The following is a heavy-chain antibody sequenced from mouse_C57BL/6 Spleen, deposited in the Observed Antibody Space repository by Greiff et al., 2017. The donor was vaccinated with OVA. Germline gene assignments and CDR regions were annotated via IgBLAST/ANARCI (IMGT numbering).Heavy chain of an antibody. V-gene: IGHV2-6-1*01. Sequence: VKLVESGPGLVAPSQSLSITCTVSGFSLTSYGVHWVRPPPGKGLEWLVVIWRDGSATYNSARKSSMSIRNANTKGQVDLKMSSLQTDDTSMYYCARQGWLQCYFDDWGQGTTLTASS. CDR1: GFSLTSYG. CDR2: IWRDGSA. CDR3: ARQGWLQCYFDD. D-gene: IGHD2-3*01. J-gene: IGHJ2*01.